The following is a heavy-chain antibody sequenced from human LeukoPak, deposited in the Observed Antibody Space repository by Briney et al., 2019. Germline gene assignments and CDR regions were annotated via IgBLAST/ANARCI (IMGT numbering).Heavy chain of an antibody. J-gene: IGHJ4*02. CDR3: ARHVLSGGTCYSDY. Sequence: GESLKISCKGSGYRFTNYWIGWVRQMPGKGLEWMGIIYPGDSNTRYSPSFQGQVTISADKSISTAYLQWSSLKASDTAMYYCARHVLSGGTCYSDYWGQGTLVTVSS. CDR1: GYRFTNYW. CDR2: IYPGDSNT. V-gene: IGHV5-51*01. D-gene: IGHD2-15*01.